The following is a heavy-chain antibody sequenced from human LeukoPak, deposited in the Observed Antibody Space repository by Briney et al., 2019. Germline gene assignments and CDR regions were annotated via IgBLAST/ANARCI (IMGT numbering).Heavy chain of an antibody. CDR3: TRGPPFDP. CDR1: GFTFSSFW. J-gene: IGHJ5*02. CDR2: IRQDGSEK. Sequence: GGSLILSCAASGFTFSSFWMTWVRQAPGKGLEWVANIRQDGSEKYYVDSVEGRFTISRDNAKNSLYLQMNSLRAEDTAVYYCTRGPPFDPWGQGTLVTVSS. V-gene: IGHV3-7*02.